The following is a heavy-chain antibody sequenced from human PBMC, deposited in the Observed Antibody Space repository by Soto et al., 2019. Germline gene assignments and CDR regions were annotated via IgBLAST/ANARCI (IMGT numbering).Heavy chain of an antibody. CDR1: GFTFSSYW. Sequence: PGGSLRLSCAASGFTFSSYWMSWVRQAPGKGLEWVANIKQDGSEKYYVDSVKGRFTISRDNAKNSLYLQMNSLRAEDTAVYYCASEYYDFWSGPYFDYWGQGTLVTVSS. D-gene: IGHD3-3*01. J-gene: IGHJ4*02. CDR3: ASEYYDFWSGPYFDY. V-gene: IGHV3-7*01. CDR2: IKQDGSEK.